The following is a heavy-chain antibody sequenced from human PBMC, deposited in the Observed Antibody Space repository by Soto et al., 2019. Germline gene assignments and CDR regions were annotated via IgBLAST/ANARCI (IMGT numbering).Heavy chain of an antibody. CDR1: GGTFSSYA. D-gene: IGHD1-7*01. CDR3: ARGRRITGTFDGYYGMDV. Sequence: VASGEVSCKXSGGTFSSYAISWVRQAPGQGLEWMGGIIPIFGTANYAQKFQGRVTITADESTSTAYMELSSLRSEDTAVYYCARGRRITGTFDGYYGMDVWGQGTTVTVSS. V-gene: IGHV1-69*13. CDR2: IIPIFGTA. J-gene: IGHJ6*02.